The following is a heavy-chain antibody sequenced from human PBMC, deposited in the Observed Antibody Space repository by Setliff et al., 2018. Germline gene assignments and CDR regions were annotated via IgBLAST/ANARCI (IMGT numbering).Heavy chain of an antibody. V-gene: IGHV4-38-2*02. CDR1: GYSISSDHY. CDR3: ARDGGNGYGVDAYAGGGFDI. CDR2: IYHSGSA. Sequence: SETLSLTCAVSGYSISSDHYWGWIRQPPGKGLEWIGSIYHSGSAYYNPSLKSRVTISVDTSKNQFSLKLSSVTAADRAVYYCARDGGNGYGVDAYAGGGFDIWGQGTTVTVSS. D-gene: IGHD5-18*01. J-gene: IGHJ3*02.